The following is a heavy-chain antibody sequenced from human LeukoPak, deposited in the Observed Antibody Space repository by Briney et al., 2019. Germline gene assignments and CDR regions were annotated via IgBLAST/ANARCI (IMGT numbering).Heavy chain of an antibody. Sequence: PGGSLRLSCAASGFTVSSNYMSWVRQAPGKGLEWVSVIYSGGSTYYADSVKGRFTISRDNSKNTLYLQMNSLRAEDTAVYYCASNWGRYRDAFDIWGQGTMVTVSS. J-gene: IGHJ3*02. CDR3: ASNWGRYRDAFDI. V-gene: IGHV3-66*01. CDR1: GFTVSSNY. CDR2: IYSGGST. D-gene: IGHD7-27*01.